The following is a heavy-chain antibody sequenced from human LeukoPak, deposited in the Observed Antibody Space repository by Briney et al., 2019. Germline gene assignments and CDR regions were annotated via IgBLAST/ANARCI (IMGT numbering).Heavy chain of an antibody. CDR1: GFAFSSYE. CDR3: AKDHMIVVPSYFDY. V-gene: IGHV3-23*01. Sequence: PGGSLRLSCAASGFAFSSYEMNWVRQAPGKGLEWVSAISGSGGSTYYADSVKGRFTISRDNSKNTLYLQMNSLRAEDTAVYYCAKDHMIVVPSYFDYWGQGTLVTVSS. CDR2: ISGSGGST. D-gene: IGHD3-22*01. J-gene: IGHJ4*02.